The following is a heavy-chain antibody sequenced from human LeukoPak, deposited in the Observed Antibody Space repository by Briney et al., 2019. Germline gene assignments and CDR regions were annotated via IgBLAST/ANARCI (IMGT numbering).Heavy chain of an antibody. Sequence: ASVKVSCKASGGTFSSYAISWVRQAPGQGLEWMGGIIPIFGTANYAQKFQGRVTITADESTSTAYMELSGLRSEDTAVYYCARASGYYDSSGYYRFDYWGQGTLVTVSS. CDR2: IIPIFGTA. D-gene: IGHD3-22*01. J-gene: IGHJ4*02. CDR3: ARASGYYDSSGYYRFDY. V-gene: IGHV1-69*13. CDR1: GGTFSSYA.